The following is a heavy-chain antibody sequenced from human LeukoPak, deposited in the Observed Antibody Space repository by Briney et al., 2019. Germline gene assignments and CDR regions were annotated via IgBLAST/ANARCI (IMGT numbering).Heavy chain of an antibody. V-gene: IGHV4-31*03. J-gene: IGHJ4*02. CDR2: IYYSGST. D-gene: IGHD3-16*01. CDR3: ARERGGYFDY. Sequence: SESLSLTCTVSGGSISSGCYYWGWIRQHPGKGLEWIGYIYYSGSTYYNSSLRSRVTISVNTSKNQCSQKLSSVTAADTAVYYCARERGGYFDYWGQGTLVTVSS. CDR1: GGSISSGCYY.